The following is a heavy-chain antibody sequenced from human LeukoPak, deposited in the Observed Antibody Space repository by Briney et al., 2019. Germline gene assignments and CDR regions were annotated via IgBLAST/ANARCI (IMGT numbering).Heavy chain of an antibody. CDR1: GFTFSSYA. CDR3: ASGNYYDSSGYYFFPPFDY. J-gene: IGHJ4*02. V-gene: IGHV3-30-3*01. CDR2: ISYDGSNK. Sequence: GSLRLSCAASGFTFSSYAMHWVRQAPGKGLEWVAVISYDGSNKYYADSVKGRFTISRDNSKNTLYLQMNSLRAEDTAVYYCASGNYYDSSGYYFFPPFDYWGQGTLVTVSS. D-gene: IGHD3-22*01.